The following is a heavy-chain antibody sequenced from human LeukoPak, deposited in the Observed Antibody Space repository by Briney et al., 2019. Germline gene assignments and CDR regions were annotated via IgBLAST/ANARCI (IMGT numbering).Heavy chain of an antibody. CDR1: GFTFSSYS. V-gene: IGHV3-21*01. J-gene: IGHJ6*03. D-gene: IGHD6-13*01. Sequence: PGGSLRLSCAASGFTFSSYSMNWVRQAPGKGLEWVSSISSSSSYIYYADSVKGRFTISRDNSKNTLYLQMNSLRAEDTAVYYCANSVAAAGKGVLYYYYYMDVWGKGTTVTISS. CDR2: ISSSSSYI. CDR3: ANSVAAAGKGVLYYYYYMDV.